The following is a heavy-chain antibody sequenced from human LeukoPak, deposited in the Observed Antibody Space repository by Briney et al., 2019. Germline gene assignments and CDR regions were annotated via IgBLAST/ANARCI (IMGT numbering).Heavy chain of an antibody. D-gene: IGHD3-16*02. V-gene: IGHV1-24*01. CDR1: GYTLTELS. CDR3: ATKYYDYVWGSYRSPPDY. J-gene: IGHJ4*02. CDR2: FDPEDGET. Sequence: ASVKVSCKVSGYTLTELSMHWVRQAPGKGLEWMGGFDPEDGETIYAQRFQGRVTMTEDTSTDTAYMELSSLRSEDTAVYYCATKYYDYVWGSYRSPPDYWGQGTLVTVSS.